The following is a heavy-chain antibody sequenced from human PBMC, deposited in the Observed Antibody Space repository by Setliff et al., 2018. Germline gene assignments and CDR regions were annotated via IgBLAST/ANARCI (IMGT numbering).Heavy chain of an antibody. D-gene: IGHD3-22*01. CDR3: AREGSMIVEYYYYYGMDV. CDR2: IKQDGSEK. Sequence: GGSLRLSCAASGFTFSSYWMSWVRQAPGKGLEWVANIKQDGSEKYYVDSVKGRFTISRGNAKNSLYLQMNSLRAEDTAVYYCAREGSMIVEYYYYYGMDVWGQGTTVTVSS. V-gene: IGHV3-7*01. CDR1: GFTFSSYW. J-gene: IGHJ6*02.